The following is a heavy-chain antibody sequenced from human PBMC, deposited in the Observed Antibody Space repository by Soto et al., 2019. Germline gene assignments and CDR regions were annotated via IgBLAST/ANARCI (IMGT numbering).Heavy chain of an antibody. CDR2: LSGSGATT. J-gene: IGHJ6*02. CDR1: GFAFSSYA. D-gene: IGHD2-2*01. V-gene: IGHV3-23*01. CDR3: AKPPESRSTFYYYTLDV. Sequence: VQLLESGGGLVQPGGSLRLSCAASGFAFSSYAITWVRQAPGKGLEWVSALSGSGATTYYADSVKGRFTISRDNSKNTLSLEMNSLRAEDTAVYYCAKPPESRSTFYYYTLDVWAQGTTVTVSS.